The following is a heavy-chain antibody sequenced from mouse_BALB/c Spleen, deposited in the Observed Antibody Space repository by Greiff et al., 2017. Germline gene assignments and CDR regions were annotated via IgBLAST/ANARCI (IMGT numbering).Heavy chain of an antibody. D-gene: IGHD1-2*01. Sequence: EVQLQQSGAELVRPGALVKLSCKASGFNIKDYYMHWVKQRPEQGLEWIGWIDPENGNTIYDPKFQGKASITADTSSNTAYLQLSSLTSEDTAVYYCASDYYGYKFAYWGQGTLVTVSA. CDR1: GFNIKDYY. J-gene: IGHJ3*01. V-gene: IGHV14-1*02. CDR3: ASDYYGYKFAY. CDR2: IDPENGNT.